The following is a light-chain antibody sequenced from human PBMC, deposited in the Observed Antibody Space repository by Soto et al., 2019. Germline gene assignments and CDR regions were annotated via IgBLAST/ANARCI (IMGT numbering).Light chain of an antibody. Sequence: DIQMTQSPPSVSASVGDRVTITCRASQDISRWLAWYQQKPGKAPELLIYDVSTLQSGVPSRFSGTGSGTEFTLTISSLQPEDFATYYCQQYNAYYSFGQGTKVDIK. V-gene: IGKV1-5*01. CDR1: QDISRW. CDR3: QQYNAYYS. CDR2: DVS. J-gene: IGKJ2*03.